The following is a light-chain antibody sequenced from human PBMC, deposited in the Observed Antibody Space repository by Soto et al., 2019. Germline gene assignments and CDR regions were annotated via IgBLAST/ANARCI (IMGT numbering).Light chain of an antibody. V-gene: IGLV2-14*01. CDR1: SSDVGAYKY. CDR2: EVS. CDR3: SSYTSSSSVV. J-gene: IGLJ2*01. Sequence: QSALTQPASVSGSPGQSITISCTGTSSDVGAYKYVSWYQQHPGKAPKLMIYEVSNRPSGVSDRFSGSKSGNTASLTISGLQAEDEADDYCSSYTSSSSVVFGGGTQGTVL.